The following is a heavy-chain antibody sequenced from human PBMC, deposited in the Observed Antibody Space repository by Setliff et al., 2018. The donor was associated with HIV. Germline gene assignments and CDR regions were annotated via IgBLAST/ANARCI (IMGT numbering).Heavy chain of an antibody. CDR3: ARVPVSNYYYYMDV. CDR2: INPNSGDT. CDR1: GYTFFDYY. J-gene: IGHJ6*03. V-gene: IGHV1-2*02. Sequence: ASVKVSCKASGYTFFDYYIHWVRQAPGKGLEWMGWINPNSGDTKYPQEFLGRVTMTRDLSINTAYMELRSLRSADSAVYYCARVPVSNYYYYMDVWGKGTTVTVSS.